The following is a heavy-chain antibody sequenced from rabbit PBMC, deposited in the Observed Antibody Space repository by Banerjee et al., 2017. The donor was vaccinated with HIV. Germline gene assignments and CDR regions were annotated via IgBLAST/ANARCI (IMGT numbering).Heavy chain of an antibody. CDR1: GFSFSSSYW. D-gene: IGHD4-2*01. CDR3: ARDLVGSNDYFDL. V-gene: IGHV1S45*01. CDR2: IYADDGNT. J-gene: IGHJ4*01. Sequence: QEQLVESGGGLVQPEGSLTLTCTASGFSFSSSYWICWVRQAPGKGLEWVACIYADDGNTYYANWAKGRFTISKTSSTTVTLQMTSLTAADTATYFCARDLVGSNDYFDLWGQGTLVTVS.